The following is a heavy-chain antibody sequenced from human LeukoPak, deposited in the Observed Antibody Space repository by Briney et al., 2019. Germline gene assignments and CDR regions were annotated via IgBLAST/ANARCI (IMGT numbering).Heavy chain of an antibody. CDR3: ARGSGSYSTVAYQDLGPYFDY. D-gene: IGHD1-26*01. CDR1: GFTFSSYT. Sequence: GGSLRLSCAASGFTFSSYTMTWVRQAPGKGLEWVSPISGSGGSTYYADSVRGRFTISRDNSKNTLYLQMNSLRAEDTAVYYCARGSGSYSTVAYQDLGPYFDYWGQGTLVTVSS. J-gene: IGHJ4*02. V-gene: IGHV3-23*01. CDR2: ISGSGGST.